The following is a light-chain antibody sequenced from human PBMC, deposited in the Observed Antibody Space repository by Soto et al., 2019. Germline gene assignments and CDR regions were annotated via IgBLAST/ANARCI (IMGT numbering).Light chain of an antibody. V-gene: IGLV2-8*01. CDR2: EVN. CDR1: GSDVGGYNY. J-gene: IGLJ1*01. Sequence: QSVLTQPPSASVSPGQSVAISCTGTGSDVGGYNYVSWYQQHPGKAPKLMIYEVNKRPSGVPDRFSGSKSGNTASLTVSGLQAEDEADYYCSSYAGSSNVFGTGTKVTVL. CDR3: SSYAGSSNV.